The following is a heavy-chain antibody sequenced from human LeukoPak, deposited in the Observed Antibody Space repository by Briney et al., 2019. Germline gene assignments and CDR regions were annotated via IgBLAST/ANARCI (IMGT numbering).Heavy chain of an antibody. CDR2: ISAYNGNT. D-gene: IGHD3-10*01. J-gene: IGHJ6*03. CDR1: GYTFTSYG. CDR3: ARAFWFGELKKGSYYYYYYMDV. V-gene: IGHV1-18*01. Sequence: ASVKVSCTASGYTFTSYGISWVRQAPGQGLEWMGWISAYNGNTNYAQKLQGRVTMTTDPSTSTAYMQLRSLRSDDTAVYYCARAFWFGELKKGSYYYYYYMDVWGKGTTVTVSS.